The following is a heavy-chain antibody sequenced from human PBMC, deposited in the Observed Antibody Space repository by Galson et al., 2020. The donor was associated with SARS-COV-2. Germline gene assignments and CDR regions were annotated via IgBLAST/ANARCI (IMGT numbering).Heavy chain of an antibody. J-gene: IGHJ2*01. CDR2: ISGGGGTT. CDR1: GFTFSSYA. Sequence: GGSLRLSCAASGFTFSSYAMSWVRQAPGKGLDWVSIISGGGGTTYYADSVQGRFTISRDNYMKTVYLQMNRLRAEDTAVYYCTKLKGDGYSYGRDWYSDLWGRGTLVTVSP. V-gene: IGHV3-23*01. CDR3: TKLKGDGYSYGRDWYSDL. D-gene: IGHD5-18*01.